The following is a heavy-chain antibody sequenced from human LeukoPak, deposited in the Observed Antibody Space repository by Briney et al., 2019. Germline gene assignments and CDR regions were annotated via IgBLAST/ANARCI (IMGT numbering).Heavy chain of an antibody. CDR1: GGSISPYY. CDR2: IYYSGNT. V-gene: IGHV4-59*01. D-gene: IGHD3-10*02. Sequence: ALETLSLTCTVSGGSISPYYWSWIRQPPGKGLEWLGYIYYSGNTDYNPSLKSRVAISVDTSKNQFSLKLSSVTAADTAVYYCARSTGSTMFIDYWGQGTLVTVSS. J-gene: IGHJ4*02. CDR3: ARSTGSTMFIDY.